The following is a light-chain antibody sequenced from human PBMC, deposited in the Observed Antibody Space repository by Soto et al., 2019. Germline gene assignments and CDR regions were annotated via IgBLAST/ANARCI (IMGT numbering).Light chain of an antibody. V-gene: IGKV1-39*01. Sequence: DIQMTQSPSSLSASVGDRVTITCRASQSISSYLNWYQQKPGKAPKLLIYAASSLQSGVPSRFSGSGSGTSFTLTISSLQPEDFATYYCQQSYSNPWTFGQGTKVEIK. CDR2: AAS. CDR3: QQSYSNPWT. J-gene: IGKJ1*01. CDR1: QSISSY.